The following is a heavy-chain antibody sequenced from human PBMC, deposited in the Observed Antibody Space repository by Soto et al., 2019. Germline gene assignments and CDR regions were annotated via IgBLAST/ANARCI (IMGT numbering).Heavy chain of an antibody. CDR2: ISGSGGCT. Sequence: GGSLRLSCAASGFTFSSYSMNWVRQAPGKGLEWVSSISGSGGCTYYADSVKGRFTISRDNSKNTLYLQMNSLRAEDTAVYYCAKVVAAAGINWFDPWGQGTLVTVSS. CDR3: AKVVAAAGINWFDP. V-gene: IGHV3-23*01. CDR1: GFTFSSYS. J-gene: IGHJ5*02. D-gene: IGHD6-13*01.